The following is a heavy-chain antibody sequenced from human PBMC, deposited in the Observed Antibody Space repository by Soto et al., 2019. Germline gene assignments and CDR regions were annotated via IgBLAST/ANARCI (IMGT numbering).Heavy chain of an antibody. J-gene: IGHJ5*02. CDR3: TRGDVTVTLSVFDP. CDR2: ISDDGSTK. Sequence: QVQLVESGGGVVQPGRSLRLSCAASGFIFSSYPMHWVRQAPGKGLEWVAVISDDGSTKYYADSVKGRFTISRVNSKNKLYLQMNSLSADDTAVYYCTRGDVTVTLSVFDPWGQGTLVTVSS. V-gene: IGHV3-30-3*01. CDR1: GFIFSSYP. D-gene: IGHD4-17*01.